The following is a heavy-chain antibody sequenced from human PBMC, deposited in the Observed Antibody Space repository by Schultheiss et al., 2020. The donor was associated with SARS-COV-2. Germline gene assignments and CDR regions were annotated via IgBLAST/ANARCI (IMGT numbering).Heavy chain of an antibody. Sequence: GGSLRLSCKGSGYSFTSYWIGWVRQMPGKGLEWMGIIYPGDSDTRYSPSFQGQVTISADKSISTAYLQWSSLKASDTAMYYCARRPTGTTPFDYWGQGTRGTVAS. D-gene: IGHD1-1*01. J-gene: IGHJ4*02. CDR3: ARRPTGTTPFDY. CDR1: GYSFTSYW. V-gene: IGHV5-51*01. CDR2: IYPGDSDT.